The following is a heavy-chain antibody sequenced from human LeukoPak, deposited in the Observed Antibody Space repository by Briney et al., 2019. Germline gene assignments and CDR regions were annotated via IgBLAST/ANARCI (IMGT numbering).Heavy chain of an antibody. CDR1: GGSINSYY. CDR3: GRHSVSSPHYFDY. J-gene: IGHJ4*02. D-gene: IGHD1-26*01. CDR2: IYYSGST. V-gene: IGHV4-59*08. Sequence: SETLSLTCTVSGGSINSYYWSWLRQPPGKGLEWIGFIYYSGSTHYKSSLKSRVTISVDTSKNQFSLRLSSVTAADTAVYYCGRHSVSSPHYFDYWGQGTLVTVSS.